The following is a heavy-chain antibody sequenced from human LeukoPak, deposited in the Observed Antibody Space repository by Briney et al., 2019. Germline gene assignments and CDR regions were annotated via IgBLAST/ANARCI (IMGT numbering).Heavy chain of an antibody. Sequence: GGSLRLSCAASGFTFSSYSMNWVRQAPGKGLEWVSSISSSSSYIYYADSVKGRFTISRDDAKNSLYLQMNSLRAEDTAVYYCARDPSYGGNSDYWGQGTLVTVSS. J-gene: IGHJ4*02. CDR2: ISSSSSYI. CDR3: ARDPSYGGNSDY. D-gene: IGHD4-23*01. V-gene: IGHV3-21*01. CDR1: GFTFSSYS.